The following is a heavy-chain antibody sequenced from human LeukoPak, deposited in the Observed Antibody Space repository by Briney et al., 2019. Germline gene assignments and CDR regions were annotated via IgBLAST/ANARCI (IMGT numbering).Heavy chain of an antibody. CDR1: GFTFSSFA. V-gene: IGHV3-23*01. D-gene: IGHD3-3*01. CDR3: AKIGVWGPHWFDP. CDR2: ISGTGGST. J-gene: IGHJ5*02. Sequence: PGGSLRLSCAAPGFTFSSFAMNWVRQAPGKGLEWVTAISGTGGSTYYSNSVKGRFTISRDNSENTLYLQMNSLTAEDTAVYYCAKIGVWGPHWFDPWGQGTLVTVSS.